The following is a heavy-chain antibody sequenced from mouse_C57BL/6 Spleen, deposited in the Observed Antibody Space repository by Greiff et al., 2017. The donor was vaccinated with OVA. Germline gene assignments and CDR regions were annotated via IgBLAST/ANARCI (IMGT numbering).Heavy chain of an antibody. V-gene: IGHV5-6*01. CDR2: ISSGGSYT. Sequence: EVQLVESGGDLVKPGGSLKLSCAASGFTFSSYGMSWVRQTPDKRLEWVATISSGGSYTYYPDSVKGRFTISRDNARNTLYLQMSSLKSEDTAMYYCTRERPYYSNYVGAMDYWGQGTSVTVSS. J-gene: IGHJ4*01. CDR1: GFTFSSYG. D-gene: IGHD2-5*01. CDR3: TRERPYYSNYVGAMDY.